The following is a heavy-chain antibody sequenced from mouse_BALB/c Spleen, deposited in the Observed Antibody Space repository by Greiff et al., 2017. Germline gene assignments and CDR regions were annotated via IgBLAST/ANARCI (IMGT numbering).Heavy chain of an antibody. V-gene: IGHV2-9*02. CDR2: IWAGGST. Sequence: VQRVESGPGLVAPSQSLSITCTVSGFSLTSYGVHWVRQPPGKGLEWLGVIWAGGSTNYNSALMSRLSISKDNSKSQVFLKMNSLQTDDTAMYYCARDGRYYYGSSYLYYFDYWGQGTTLTVSS. J-gene: IGHJ2*01. CDR1: GFSLTSYG. D-gene: IGHD1-1*01. CDR3: ARDGRYYYGSSYLYYFDY.